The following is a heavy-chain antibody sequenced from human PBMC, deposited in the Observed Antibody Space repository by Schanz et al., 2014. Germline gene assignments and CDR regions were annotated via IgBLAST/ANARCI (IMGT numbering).Heavy chain of an antibody. CDR2: ISGSGGST. V-gene: IGHV3-23*01. J-gene: IGHJ3*02. D-gene: IGHD4-17*01. CDR1: GFTFSSYA. CDR3: ARKMKLGVYGGKGHDSLDI. Sequence: EVQLLESGGGLVQPGGSLRLSCAASGFTFSSYAMSWVHQAPGKGLEWVSAISGSGGSTYYADSVKGRFTISRDNSKNTLYLQMNSLRAEDTAVYYCARKMKLGVYGGKGHDSLDIWGQGTMVTVSS.